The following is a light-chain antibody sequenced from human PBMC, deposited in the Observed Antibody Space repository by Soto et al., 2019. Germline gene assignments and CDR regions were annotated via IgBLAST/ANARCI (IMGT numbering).Light chain of an antibody. CDR2: EVS. CDR3: SSYAGSNNRV. Sequence: QSALTQPPSASGSPGQSVTISCTGTSSDVGGYNYVSWYQQHPGKAPKLTIHEVSKRPSGVPDRFSGSKSGNTASLTVSGLQAEDEADYYCSSYAGSNNRVFGTGTKVTVL. CDR1: SSDVGGYNY. V-gene: IGLV2-8*01. J-gene: IGLJ1*01.